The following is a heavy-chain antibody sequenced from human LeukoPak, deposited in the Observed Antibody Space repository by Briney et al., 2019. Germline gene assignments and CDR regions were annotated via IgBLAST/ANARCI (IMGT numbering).Heavy chain of an antibody. J-gene: IGHJ4*02. D-gene: IGHD6-13*01. V-gene: IGHV1-18*01. CDR2: ISAYNGNT. Sequence: SCXAXXYTFXXYGISWVRQAPGQGLEWMGWISAYNGNTNYAQKLQGRVTMTTDTSTSTAYMELRSLRSDDTAVYYCARDRIAAAGPLRGSDYWGQGTLVTVSS. CDR3: ARDRIAAAGPLRGSDY. CDR1: XYTFXXYG.